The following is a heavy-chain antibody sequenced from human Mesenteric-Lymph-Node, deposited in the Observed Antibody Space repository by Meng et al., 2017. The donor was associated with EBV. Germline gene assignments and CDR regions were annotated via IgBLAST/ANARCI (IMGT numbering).Heavy chain of an antibody. D-gene: IGHD6-19*01. V-gene: IGHV4-34*02. Sequence: QVQLQPGGGGLLKPSETLSLTCGVTGGSFGGYYWTWIRQPPGKGLEWIGEINHSGSTNYNPSLKSRVTISLDTSKNQISLKLTSVTAADTAVYYCAKTGSSGWSDLDYWGRGSLVTVSS. CDR1: GGSFGGYY. CDR3: AKTGSSGWSDLDY. CDR2: INHSGST. J-gene: IGHJ4*02.